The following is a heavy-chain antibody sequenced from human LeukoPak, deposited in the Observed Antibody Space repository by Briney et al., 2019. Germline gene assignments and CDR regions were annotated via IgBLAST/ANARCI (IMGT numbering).Heavy chain of an antibody. Sequence: SETLSLTCTVSGGSISSSSYYWGWIRQPPGKGLEWIGSIYYSGSTYYNPSLKSRVTISVDTSKNQFSLKLSSVTAADTAVYYCARGGYSSSWRQYYYYYYYMDVWGKGTTVTVSS. J-gene: IGHJ6*03. D-gene: IGHD6-13*01. CDR3: ARGGYSSSWRQYYYYYYYMDV. CDR2: IYYSGST. CDR1: GGSISSSSYY. V-gene: IGHV4-39*07.